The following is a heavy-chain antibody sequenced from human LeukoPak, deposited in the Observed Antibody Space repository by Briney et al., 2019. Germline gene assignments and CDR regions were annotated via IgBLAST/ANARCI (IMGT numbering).Heavy chain of an antibody. J-gene: IGHJ4*02. CDR3: ARDYGDYYFDY. Sequence: LGRSLILSCAASGFTFSSYGMHWVRQAPGKGLEWVAVIWYDGSNKYYADSVKGRFTISRDNSKNTLYLQMNSLRAEDTAVYYCARDYGDYYFDYWGQGTLVTVSS. D-gene: IGHD4-17*01. V-gene: IGHV3-33*01. CDR2: IWYDGSNK. CDR1: GFTFSSYG.